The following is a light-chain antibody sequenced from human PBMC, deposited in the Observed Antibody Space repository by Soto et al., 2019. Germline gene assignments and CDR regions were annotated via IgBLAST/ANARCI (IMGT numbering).Light chain of an antibody. V-gene: IGLV6-57*04. CDR2: EDN. J-gene: IGLJ2*01. CDR1: SGSIASNY. CDR3: QSYDSSTVV. Sequence: NFMLTQPHSVSESPGKTVTISCTRRSGSIASNYVQWYQQRPGSAPATVIYEDNQRPSGVPDRFSGSIASSSNSASLTISGLKTEDEADYYCQSYDSSTVVFGGGTKVTVL.